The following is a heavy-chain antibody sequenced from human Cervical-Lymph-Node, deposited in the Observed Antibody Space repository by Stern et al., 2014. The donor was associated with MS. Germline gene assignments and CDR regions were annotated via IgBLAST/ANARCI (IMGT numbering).Heavy chain of an antibody. Sequence: VQLVESGGGVVQPGRSLRLSCAASGFIFSSYAMHWVRQAPGKGLDWVAFLSNEGSKKFYADSVKGRFTFSRDNSNNTLYLQMNSLRPEDTAVYYCARDTCRGGGCYFRYWGQGILITVSS. CDR3: ARDTCRGGGCYFRY. CDR1: GFIFSSYA. V-gene: IGHV3-30-3*01. D-gene: IGHD2-15*01. J-gene: IGHJ4*02. CDR2: LSNEGSKK.